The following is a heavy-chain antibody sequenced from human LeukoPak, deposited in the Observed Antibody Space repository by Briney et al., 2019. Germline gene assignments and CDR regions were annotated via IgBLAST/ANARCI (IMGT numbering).Heavy chain of an antibody. CDR3: ARVAYSSSWYFDY. J-gene: IGHJ4*02. Sequence: PGGSLRLSCAASGFTFSSYWMSWVRQAPGKGLEWVANIKQDGSEKYYVDSVKGRFTISRDNARNSLYLQMNSLRAEDTAVYYCARVAYSSSWYFDYWGQGTLVTVSS. V-gene: IGHV3-7*01. D-gene: IGHD6-13*01. CDR1: GFTFSSYW. CDR2: IKQDGSEK.